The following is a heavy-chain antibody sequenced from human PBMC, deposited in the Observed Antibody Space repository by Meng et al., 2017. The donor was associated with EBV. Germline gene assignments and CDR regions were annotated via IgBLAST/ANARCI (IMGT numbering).Heavy chain of an antibody. Sequence: QVQLQESGPGLVKPPEPLSLTCPVSGASVSGGTFHWSWTRQPPGKELEWIGYIYDGGTTIYNPSLKSRVTIFLDTSRNQFSLGLRSVTTADTAVYYCAKSSSSTPGVVDPWGQGTLVTVSS. D-gene: IGHD6-6*01. CDR3: AKSSSSTPGVVDP. CDR2: IYDGGTT. CDR1: GASVSGGTFH. J-gene: IGHJ5*02. V-gene: IGHV4-61*01.